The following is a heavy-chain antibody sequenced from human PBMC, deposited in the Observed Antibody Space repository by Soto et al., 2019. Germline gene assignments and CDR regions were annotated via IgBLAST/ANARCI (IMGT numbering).Heavy chain of an antibody. CDR1: GFIFSSYG. CDR3: ARDLVWDDFWSGYPRGSDYYGMDV. CDR2: IWYDGSNK. V-gene: IGHV3-33*01. D-gene: IGHD3-3*01. J-gene: IGHJ6*02. Sequence: GVSLRLSCAASGFIFSSYGMHWVRQAPGKGLEWVAVIWYDGSNKYYADSVKGRFTISRDNSKNTLYLQMNSLRAEDTAVYYCARDLVWDDFWSGYPRGSDYYGMDVWGQGTTVTVSS.